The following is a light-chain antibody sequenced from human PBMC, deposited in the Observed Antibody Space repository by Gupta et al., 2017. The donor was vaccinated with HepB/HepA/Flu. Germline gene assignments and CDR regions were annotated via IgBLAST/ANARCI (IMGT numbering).Light chain of an antibody. V-gene: IGKV1-5*03. J-gene: IGKJ1*01. Sequence: ITCRASQSISTWLAWYQQKPGKAPKLLIYKASTLESGVPSRFSGSGSGTEFTLTISSLQPDDFATYYCQHYNSYRTFGKGTKVEIK. CDR2: KAS. CDR3: QHYNSYRT. CDR1: QSISTW.